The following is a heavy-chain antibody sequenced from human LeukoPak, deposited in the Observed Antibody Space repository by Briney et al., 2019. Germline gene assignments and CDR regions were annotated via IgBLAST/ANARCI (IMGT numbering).Heavy chain of an antibody. V-gene: IGHV1-3*03. Sequence: ASVTVSCKASGYTFISYALHWVRQAPGQRLEWMGWINPGNGNTIYSQEFQGRVTITRDTSATTAYMELSSLKSEDMGIYYCARAQWSGYSVYWGQGTLVTVSS. D-gene: IGHD3-3*01. J-gene: IGHJ4*02. CDR2: INPGNGNT. CDR1: GYTFISYA. CDR3: ARAQWSGYSVY.